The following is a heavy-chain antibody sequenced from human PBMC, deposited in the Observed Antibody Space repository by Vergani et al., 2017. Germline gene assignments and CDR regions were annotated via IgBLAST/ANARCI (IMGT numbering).Heavy chain of an antibody. D-gene: IGHD6-13*01. CDR2: IHWNSDSI. CDR3: VKXIAASGNYWYFDL. J-gene: IGHJ2*01. V-gene: IGHV3-9*01. Sequence: EVQLVESGGGLVQPGRSLRLSCAASGFTFDDYAMHWVRQAPGKGLEWVSGIHWNSDSIAYADSVKGRFTISRDNAKNSLYLQMNSLRAEDTALYYCVKXIAASGNYWYFDLWGRGTLVTVSS. CDR1: GFTFDDYA.